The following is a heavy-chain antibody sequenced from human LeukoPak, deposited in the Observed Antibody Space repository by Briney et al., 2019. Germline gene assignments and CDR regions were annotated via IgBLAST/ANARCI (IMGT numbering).Heavy chain of an antibody. D-gene: IGHD3-10*01. J-gene: IGHJ5*02. CDR1: GGSISSYY. Sequence: SETLSLTCTVSGGSISSYYWSWIRQPAGKGLEWIGRIYTSGSTNYNPSLKSRVTMSVDTSKNQFSLKLSSVTAADTAVYYCARGAYGSGSPPNWFDPWGQGTLVTVSS. CDR2: IYTSGST. CDR3: ARGAYGSGSPPNWFDP. V-gene: IGHV4-4*07.